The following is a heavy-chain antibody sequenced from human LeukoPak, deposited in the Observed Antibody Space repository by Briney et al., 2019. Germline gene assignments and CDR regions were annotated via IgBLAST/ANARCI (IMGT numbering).Heavy chain of an antibody. D-gene: IGHD3-9*01. CDR2: ISSSGSTI. CDR1: GFTFSSYE. J-gene: IGHJ6*03. CDR3: ARGQVLRYFDWTANMDV. V-gene: IGHV3-48*03. Sequence: PGGSLRLSCAASGFTFSSYEMNWVRQAPGKGLEWVSYISSSGSTIYYADSVKGRFTISRDNAKNSLYLQMNSLRAEDTAVYYCARGQVLRYFDWTANMDVWGKGTTVTISS.